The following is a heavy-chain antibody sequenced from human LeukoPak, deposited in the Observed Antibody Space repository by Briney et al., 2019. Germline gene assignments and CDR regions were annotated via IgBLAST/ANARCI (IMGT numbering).Heavy chain of an antibody. CDR2: ISAYNGNT. CDR3: ARFRAVAGSSSDY. V-gene: IGHV1-18*01. J-gene: IGHJ4*02. D-gene: IGHD6-19*01. Sequence: ASVKVSCKASGGTFSSYAISWVRQAPGQGLEWMGWISAYNGNTNYAQKLQGRVTMTTDTSTSTAYMELRSLRSDDTAVYYCARFRAVAGSSSDYWGQGTLVTVSS. CDR1: GGTFSSYA.